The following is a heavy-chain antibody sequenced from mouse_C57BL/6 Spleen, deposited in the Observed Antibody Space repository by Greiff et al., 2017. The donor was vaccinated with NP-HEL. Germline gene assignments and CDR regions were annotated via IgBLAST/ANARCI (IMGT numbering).Heavy chain of an antibody. V-gene: IGHV1-15*01. Sequence: QVQLQQSGAELVSPGASVTLSCKASGYTFTDYEMHWVKQTPVHGLEWIGAIDPETGGTAYNQKFKGKAILTADKSSSTAYMELRSLTSEDSAVYYCTAVVAHYYAMDYWGQGTSVTVSS. CDR3: TAVVAHYYAMDY. J-gene: IGHJ4*01. CDR2: IDPETGGT. CDR1: GYTFTDYE. D-gene: IGHD1-1*01.